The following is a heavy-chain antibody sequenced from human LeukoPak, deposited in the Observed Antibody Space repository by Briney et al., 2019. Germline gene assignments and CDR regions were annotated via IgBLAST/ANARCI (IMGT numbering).Heavy chain of an antibody. CDR2: IFPGDSDT. CDR3: ARHSTMVRGVNHYYYRDV. V-gene: IGHV5-51*01. CDR1: AYSFTSYW. D-gene: IGHD3-10*01. J-gene: IGHJ6*03. Sequence: GESLNISCKGSAYSFTSYWIGWVRQVPGKGPEWIGIIFPGDSDTIYSPSFQGQVTISADKSISTAYLQWSSLKASDTAMYYSARHSTMVRGVNHYYYRDVWGKGTTVTVSS.